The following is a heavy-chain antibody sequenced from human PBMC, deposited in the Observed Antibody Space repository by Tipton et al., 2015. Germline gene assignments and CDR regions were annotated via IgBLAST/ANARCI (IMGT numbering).Heavy chain of an antibody. D-gene: IGHD3-22*01. Sequence: TLSLTCAVSAYSISTDYYWVWIRQPPGKGLEWIGTISHSGSTHYNPSLKRRVTISLDTSKNQFSLTLNSVTAADTAVYYCARASIIQGYYHDSSRYYLLNSWGQGTLVTVSS. CDR3: ARASIIQGYYHDSSRYYLLNS. J-gene: IGHJ1*01. CDR2: ISHSGST. CDR1: AYSISTDYY. V-gene: IGHV4-38-2*01.